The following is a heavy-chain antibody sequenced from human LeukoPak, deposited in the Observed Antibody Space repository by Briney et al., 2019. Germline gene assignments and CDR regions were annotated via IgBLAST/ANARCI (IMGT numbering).Heavy chain of an antibody. CDR2: ISGSGGST. CDR1: GFTFSSYA. V-gene: IGHV3-23*01. J-gene: IGHJ3*02. D-gene: IGHD6-13*01. CDR3: AKDRIAAAVGAFDI. Sequence: GGSLRLSCAASGFTFSSYAMSWVRQAPGKGLECVSGISGSGGSTYYADSVKGRFTISRDNSKNTLYLEMNSLRAEDTAVYYCAKDRIAAAVGAFDIWGQGTMVTVSS.